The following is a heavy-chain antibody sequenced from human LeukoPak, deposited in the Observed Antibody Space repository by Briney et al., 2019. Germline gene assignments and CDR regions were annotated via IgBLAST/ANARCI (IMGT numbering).Heavy chain of an antibody. CDR2: ISYDGSNK. Sequence: PGRSLRLSCAASGFTFSSYGMHWVRQAPGKGLEWVAVISYDGSNKYYADSVKGRFTISRDNSKNTLYLQMNSLRAEDTAVYYCARVESYGDSTDLYNYYYYYGMDVWGQGTTVTVSS. V-gene: IGHV3-30*03. CDR3: ARVESYGDSTDLYNYYYYYGMDV. D-gene: IGHD4-17*01. CDR1: GFTFSSYG. J-gene: IGHJ6*02.